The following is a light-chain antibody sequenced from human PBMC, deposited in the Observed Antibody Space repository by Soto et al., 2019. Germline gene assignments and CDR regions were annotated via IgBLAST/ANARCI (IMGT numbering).Light chain of an antibody. Sequence: QSALTQPASVSGSPGQSITISCTGTSSHVGGYNYVSWYQQHPGKAPKLMIYDVSNRPSGVSNRFSGSKSGNTASLTISGLQAEDEADYYCSSYTSSSTPVFGGGTKVTVL. V-gene: IGLV2-14*01. CDR3: SSYTSSSTPV. J-gene: IGLJ2*01. CDR2: DVS. CDR1: SSHVGGYNY.